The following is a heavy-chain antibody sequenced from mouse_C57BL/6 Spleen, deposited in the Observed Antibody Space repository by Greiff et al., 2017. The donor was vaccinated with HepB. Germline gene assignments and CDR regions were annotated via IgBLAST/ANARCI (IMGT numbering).Heavy chain of an antibody. CDR1: GYTFTSYW. CDR2: IYPGNSDT. Sequence: VQLQQSGTVLARPGASVKMSCKTSGYTFTSYWMHWVKQRPGQGLEWIGAIYPGNSDTSYNQKFKGKAKLTAVTSASTAYMELSSLTNEDSAVYYCTREEDYYGNPWFAYWGQGTLVTVSA. V-gene: IGHV1-5*01. D-gene: IGHD1-1*01. J-gene: IGHJ3*01. CDR3: TREEDYYGNPWFAY.